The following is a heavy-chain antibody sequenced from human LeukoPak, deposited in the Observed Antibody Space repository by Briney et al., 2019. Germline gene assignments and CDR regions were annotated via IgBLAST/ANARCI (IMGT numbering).Heavy chain of an antibody. CDR1: GFTLSSYV. V-gene: IGHV3-23*01. CDR3: AKLRPYGTTWYGGVVN. J-gene: IGHJ4*02. D-gene: IGHD6-13*01. Sequence: GGSPRLSCAASGFTLSSYVMTWVRQAPGKGLDWVSAIGTGGDTNYADSVKGRFTVSRDSSKSTLYLHMDSLRADDTAVYYCAKLRPYGTTWYGGVVNWGQGTLVTVSS. CDR2: IGTGGDT.